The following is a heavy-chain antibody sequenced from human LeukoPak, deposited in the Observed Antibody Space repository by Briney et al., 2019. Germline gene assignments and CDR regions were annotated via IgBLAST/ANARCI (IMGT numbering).Heavy chain of an antibody. Sequence: GSLRLSCAASGFTFSSYAMNWVRQAPGKGLEWVSYISSSSSTIYYADSVKGRFTISRDNAKNSLYLQMNSLRDEDTAVYYCATSRRGSFDYWGQGTLVTVSS. CDR2: ISSSSSTI. CDR1: GFTFSSYA. V-gene: IGHV3-48*02. CDR3: ATSRRGSFDY. D-gene: IGHD3-10*01. J-gene: IGHJ4*02.